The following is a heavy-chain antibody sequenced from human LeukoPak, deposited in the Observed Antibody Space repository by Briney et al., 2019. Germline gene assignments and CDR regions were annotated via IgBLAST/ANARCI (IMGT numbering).Heavy chain of an antibody. CDR2: IYTSGST. D-gene: IGHD6-6*01. V-gene: IGHV4-61*02. Sequence: GRIYTSGSTNYTPSLKSRVTISVDTTKNQFSLKLSSVTAADTAVYYCARERYSSSSADYWGQGTLVTVSS. CDR3: ARERYSSSSADY. J-gene: IGHJ4*02.